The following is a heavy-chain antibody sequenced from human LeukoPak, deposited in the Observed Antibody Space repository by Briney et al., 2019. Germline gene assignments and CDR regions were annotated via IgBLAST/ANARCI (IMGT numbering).Heavy chain of an antibody. CDR2: ISYDGSNK. J-gene: IGHJ4*02. V-gene: IGHV3-30-3*01. D-gene: IGHD4/OR15-4a*01. CDR1: GFTFSSYA. CDR3: ARDSSAMVEFFDY. Sequence: PGGSLRLSCAASGFTFSSYAMHWVRQAPGKGLEWVAVISYDGSNKYYADSVKGRFTIPRDNSKNTLYLQMNSLRAEDTAVYYCARDSSAMVEFFDYWGQGTLVTVSS.